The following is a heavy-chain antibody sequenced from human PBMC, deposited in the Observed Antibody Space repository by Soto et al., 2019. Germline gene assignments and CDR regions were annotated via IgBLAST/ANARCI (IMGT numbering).Heavy chain of an antibody. CDR2: IWYDGSNK. CDR3: ARDGAPDATVTTIIYYYYYYMDV. CDR1: GFTFSSYG. V-gene: IGHV3-33*01. Sequence: GGSLRLSCAASGFTFSSYGMHWVRQTPGKGLEWVAVIWYDGSNKYYADSVKGRFTISRDNSKNTLYLQMNSLRAEDTAVYYCARDGAPDATVTTIIYYYYYYMDVWGKGTTVTVSS. D-gene: IGHD4-17*01. J-gene: IGHJ6*03.